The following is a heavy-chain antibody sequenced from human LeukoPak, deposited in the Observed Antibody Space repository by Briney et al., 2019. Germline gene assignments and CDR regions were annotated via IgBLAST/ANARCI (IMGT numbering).Heavy chain of an antibody. Sequence: SETLSLTCTVSGGSISSYYWSWIRQPPGKGLEWIGYIYYSGSTNYNPSLKSRVTISVDTSKHQSSLKLSSVTAADTAVYYCARGAVAGTFDYWSQGTLVTVSS. CDR2: IYYSGST. CDR1: GGSISSYY. J-gene: IGHJ4*02. D-gene: IGHD6-19*01. CDR3: ARGAVAGTFDY. V-gene: IGHV4-59*01.